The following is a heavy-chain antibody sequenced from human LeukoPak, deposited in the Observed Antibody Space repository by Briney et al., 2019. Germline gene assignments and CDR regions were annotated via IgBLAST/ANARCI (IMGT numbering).Heavy chain of an antibody. CDR3: ARVKLPQGNWFDP. Sequence: ASVKVSCKASGYTFINNGSSWVRQAPGQGLEGMGWISAYNGNTHYAQKFQGRVTMTTDTSTTTAYMELRSLRSDDTAVYYCARVKLPQGNWFDPWGQGTLVIVSS. J-gene: IGHJ5*02. CDR2: ISAYNGNT. D-gene: IGHD4-23*01. V-gene: IGHV1-18*04. CDR1: GYTFINNG.